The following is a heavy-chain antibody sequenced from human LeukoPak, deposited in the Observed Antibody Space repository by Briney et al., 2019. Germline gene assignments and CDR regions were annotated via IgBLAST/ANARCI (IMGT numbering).Heavy chain of an antibody. CDR3: ATDRRIAAANFDY. D-gene: IGHD6-13*01. V-gene: IGHV1-2*02. CDR1: GYTFTGYY. J-gene: IGHJ4*02. Sequence: GASVKVSCKASGYTFTGYYMHWVRQAPGQGLEWMGWINPNSGGTTYAQKFLGRVTMTRDTSISTAYMELSRLRSDDTAVYYCATDRRIAAANFDYWGQGTLVTVSS. CDR2: INPNSGGT.